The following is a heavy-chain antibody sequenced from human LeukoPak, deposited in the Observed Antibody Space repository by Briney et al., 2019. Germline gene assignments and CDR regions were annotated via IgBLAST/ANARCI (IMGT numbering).Heavy chain of an antibody. CDR2: IYSGGST. D-gene: IGHD2-15*01. CDR3: ARGGESPPNIHGYCSGGSCTTPHY. CDR1: GFTVSSNY. Sequence: LTGGSLRLSCAASGFTVSSNYMSWVRQAPGKGLEWVSVIYSGGSTYYADSVKGRFTISRDNSKNTLYLQMNSLRAEDTAVYYCARGGESPPNIHGYCSGGSCTTPHYWGQETLVTVSS. V-gene: IGHV3-53*01. J-gene: IGHJ4*02.